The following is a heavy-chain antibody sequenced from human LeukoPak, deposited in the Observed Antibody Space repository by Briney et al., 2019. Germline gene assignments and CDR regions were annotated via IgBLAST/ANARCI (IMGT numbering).Heavy chain of an antibody. D-gene: IGHD4-17*01. CDR1: GFTFTSSA. J-gene: IGHJ3*02. Sequence: GASVKVSCKASGFTFTSSAEQWVRQARGQRLEWIGWIVVGSGNTNYAQKFQERVTITRDMSTSTAYMELSSLRSEDTAVYYCAGIDYGDTEAGFDIWGQGTMVTVSS. CDR2: IVVGSGNT. CDR3: AGIDYGDTEAGFDI. V-gene: IGHV1-58*01.